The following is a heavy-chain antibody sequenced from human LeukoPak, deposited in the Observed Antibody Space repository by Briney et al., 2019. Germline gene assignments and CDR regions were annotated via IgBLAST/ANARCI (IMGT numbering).Heavy chain of an antibody. Sequence: PSETLSLTCSVSGGSISIGGHYWSWIRQHPGKGLEWIGYIYYNGSTYYNPSLKSRVSISVDTSKNQFSLRLSSVTAADTAVYFCARVVGYGGYGWFDYWGQGTLVTVSS. CDR1: GGSISIGGHY. J-gene: IGHJ4*02. D-gene: IGHD5-12*01. V-gene: IGHV4-31*03. CDR2: IYYNGST. CDR3: ARVVGYGGYGWFDY.